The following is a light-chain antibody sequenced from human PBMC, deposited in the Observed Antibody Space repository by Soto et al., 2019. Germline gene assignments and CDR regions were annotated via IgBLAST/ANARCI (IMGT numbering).Light chain of an antibody. CDR1: SSKIGAGYD. V-gene: IGLV1-40*01. CDR3: QSYDSSLSGYV. Sequence: HSALTQPPSVFRAPGQGVTFSFTGGSSKIGAGYDVHWYQQLPGTAPKLLIYGNSNRPSGVPDRFSGSKSGTSASLAITGLQAEDEADYYCQSYDSSLSGYVFGTGTKATVL. CDR2: GNS. J-gene: IGLJ1*01.